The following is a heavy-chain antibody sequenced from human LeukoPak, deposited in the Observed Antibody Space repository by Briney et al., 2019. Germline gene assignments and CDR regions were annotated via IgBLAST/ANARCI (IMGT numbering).Heavy chain of an antibody. J-gene: IGHJ6*02. CDR1: GGTFSSYA. CDR2: IIPIFGTA. V-gene: IGHV1-69*13. CDR3: ASQDIVVVPAASYYYYGMDV. Sequence: SVKVSCKASGGTFSSYAISWVRQAPGQGLEWMGGIIPIFGTANYAQKFQGRVTITADESTSTAYMELSSLRSEDTAVYYCASQDIVVVPAASYYYYGMDVWGQGTTVTVSS. D-gene: IGHD2-2*01.